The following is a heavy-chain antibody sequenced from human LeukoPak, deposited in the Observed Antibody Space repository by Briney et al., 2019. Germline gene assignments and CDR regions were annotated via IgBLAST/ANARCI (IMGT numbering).Heavy chain of an antibody. CDR2: ISGSGGST. CDR1: GFTFSSYA. CDR3: AKGPQYSTRSGQSYFDY. D-gene: IGHD6-13*01. J-gene: IGHJ4*02. V-gene: IGHV3-23*01. Sequence: GGSLRLSCAASGFTFSSYAMSWVRQAPGKGLEWVSAISGSGGSTYYADSVKGRFTISRDNSKNTLYLQMNSLRAEDTAVYYCAKGPQYSTRSGQSYFDYWGQGTLVTVSS.